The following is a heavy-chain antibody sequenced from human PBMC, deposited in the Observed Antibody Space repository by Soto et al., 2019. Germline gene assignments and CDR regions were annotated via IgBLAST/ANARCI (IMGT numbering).Heavy chain of an antibody. J-gene: IGHJ4*02. CDR1: GGSISTYY. CDR2: IYYSGST. Sequence: PSESLSLTCTGSGGSISTYYWSWIRQPPGKGLEWIGYIYYSGSTNYNPSLKSRVTISVDTSKNQFSLKLNSMTAADTAVYYCARHNYGSGSTYFDYWGQGTLVTVS. V-gene: IGHV4-59*08. D-gene: IGHD3-10*01. CDR3: ARHNYGSGSTYFDY.